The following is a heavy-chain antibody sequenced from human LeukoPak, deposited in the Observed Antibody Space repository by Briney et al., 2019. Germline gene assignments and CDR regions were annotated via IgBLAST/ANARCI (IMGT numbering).Heavy chain of an antibody. Sequence: SGGSLRLSCAASGFTFSSYAMRWVRQAPGKGLEWVSAISGSGGSIYYADSVKGRFTISRDNSKNTLYLQMNSLRAEDTAVYYCAKLVEYYDILTEDDYWGQGTLVTVSS. CDR1: GFTFSSYA. V-gene: IGHV3-23*01. D-gene: IGHD3-9*01. J-gene: IGHJ4*02. CDR3: AKLVEYYDILTEDDY. CDR2: ISGSGGSI.